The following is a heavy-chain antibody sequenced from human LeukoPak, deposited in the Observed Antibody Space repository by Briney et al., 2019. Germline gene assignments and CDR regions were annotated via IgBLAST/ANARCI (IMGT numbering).Heavy chain of an antibody. J-gene: IGHJ3*02. V-gene: IGHV3-23*01. Sequence: GGSLRLSCAASGFTFSSYAMSWVRQAPGKGLEWVSAISGSGGSTYYADSVKGRFTISRDNSKNTLYLQMNSLRAEDTAVYYRAKEALPMVRGVTIFAAFDIWGQGTMVTVSS. CDR2: ISGSGGST. CDR1: GFTFSSYA. D-gene: IGHD3-10*01. CDR3: AKEALPMVRGVTIFAAFDI.